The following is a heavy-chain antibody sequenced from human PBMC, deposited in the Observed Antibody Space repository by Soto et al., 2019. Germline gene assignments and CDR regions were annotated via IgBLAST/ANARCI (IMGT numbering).Heavy chain of an antibody. D-gene: IGHD4-4*01. CDR3: AKDLSVTIYYFDY. J-gene: IGHJ4*02. CDR1: GFTFSSYA. Sequence: GGSLRLSCAASGFTFSSYAMSWVRQAPGKGLEWVSAISGSGGSTYYADSVKGRFTISGDNSKNTLYLQMNSLRAEDTAVYYCAKDLSVTIYYFDYWGQGTLVTVSS. V-gene: IGHV3-23*01. CDR2: ISGSGGST.